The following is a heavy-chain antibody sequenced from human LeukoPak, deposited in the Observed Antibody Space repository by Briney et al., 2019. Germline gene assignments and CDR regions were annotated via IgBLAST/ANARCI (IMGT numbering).Heavy chain of an antibody. CDR1: RFTFSSYS. CDR2: ISSSSSYI. J-gene: IGHJ4*01. D-gene: IGHD4-17*01. Sequence: GGSLRLSCAASRFTFSSYSMNWVRQAPGKGLEWVSSISSSSSYIYYADSVKGRFTISRDNAKNSLYLQMNSLRAEDTAVYYCARDRGFGHYVDEGADIIDFWGHGTPVTVSS. CDR3: ARDRGFGHYVDEGADIIDF. V-gene: IGHV3-21*01.